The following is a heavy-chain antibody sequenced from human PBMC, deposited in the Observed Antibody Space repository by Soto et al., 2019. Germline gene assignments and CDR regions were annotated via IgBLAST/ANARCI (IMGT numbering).Heavy chain of an antibody. D-gene: IGHD6-19*01. Sequence: QVQLQQWGAGLLKPSETLSLTCAVYGGSFSDFYWTWIRQPPGKGLEWIGEINHSGSTNYNPSLKRRVAISVDTSKNQSSLNLTSVAAADTAVYYCGPRGAVADPRGYWGQGTLVTVSS. CDR1: GGSFSDFY. CDR3: GPRGAVADPRGY. J-gene: IGHJ4*02. CDR2: INHSGST. V-gene: IGHV4-34*01.